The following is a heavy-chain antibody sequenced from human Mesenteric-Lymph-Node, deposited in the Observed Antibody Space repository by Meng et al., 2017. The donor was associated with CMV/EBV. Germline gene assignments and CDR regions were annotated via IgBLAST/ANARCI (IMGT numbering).Heavy chain of an antibody. Sequence: GESLKISCAASGFTFSSYWMSWVRQAPGKGLEWVANIKQDGSEKYYVDSVKGRFTISRDNAKNSLYLQMNSLRAEDTALYYCVRGSAYSFWGQGTLVTVSS. CDR1: GFTFSSYW. V-gene: IGHV3-7*04. D-gene: IGHD3-22*01. J-gene: IGHJ4*02. CDR2: IKQDGSEK. CDR3: VRGSAYSF.